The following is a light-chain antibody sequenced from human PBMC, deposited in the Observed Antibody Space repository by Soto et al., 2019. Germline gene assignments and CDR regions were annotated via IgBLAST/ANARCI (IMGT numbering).Light chain of an antibody. Sequence: EIVLTQSPATLAVSPGERATLSCRASQSVSSSFAWYQQKTGQAPRILIYGESTRATGVPDRFSGSGSGTELSLTISRLQPDDFATYYCQNYNSYSEACGQGTKVDIK. CDR2: GES. CDR3: QNYNSYSEA. V-gene: IGKV3-15*01. CDR1: QSVSSS. J-gene: IGKJ1*01.